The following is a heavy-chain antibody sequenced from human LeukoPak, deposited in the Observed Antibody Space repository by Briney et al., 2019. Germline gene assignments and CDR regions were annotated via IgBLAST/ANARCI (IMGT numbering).Heavy chain of an antibody. CDR2: IYFSGST. V-gene: IGHV4-39*07. D-gene: IGHD5-18*01. CDR1: GGSISSSSYY. CDR3: ARTTEGGYSYGYFYYYYMDV. J-gene: IGHJ6*03. Sequence: SETLSLTCTVSGGSISSSSYYWGWIRQPPGKGLEWIGNIYFSGSTYYNPSLKSRVTISVDTSKNQFSLKLSSVTAADTAVYYCARTTEGGYSYGYFYYYYMDVWGKGTTVTISS.